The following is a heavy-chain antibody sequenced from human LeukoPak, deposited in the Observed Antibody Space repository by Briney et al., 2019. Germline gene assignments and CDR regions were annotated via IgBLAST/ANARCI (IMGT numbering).Heavy chain of an antibody. D-gene: IGHD2-2*01. J-gene: IGHJ5*02. Sequence: PSQTLSLTRTVSGDSITSGSFDWTWIRQPAGKRLEWIGRIYGSGSTNYSPSLRGRVTISIDTSKNQFSLKLNSVTAADTAVYYCARGWGSTSSNYFDPWGQGTLVTVSS. V-gene: IGHV4-61*02. CDR1: GDSITSGSFD. CDR2: IYGSGST. CDR3: ARGWGSTSSNYFDP.